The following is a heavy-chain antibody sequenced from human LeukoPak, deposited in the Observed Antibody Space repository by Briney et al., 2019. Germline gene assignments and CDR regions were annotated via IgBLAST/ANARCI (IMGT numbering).Heavy chain of an antibody. Sequence: SETLSLTCTVSGGSISNYYWSWIRQPPGKGLEWIGYIYYSESTNYNPSLTSRVTISVDTSKNQFSLKLSSVTAADTAVYYCARDYYDSSGYRLGDYWGQGTLVTVSS. CDR3: ARDYYDSSGYRLGDY. V-gene: IGHV4-59*12. D-gene: IGHD3-22*01. CDR2: IYYSEST. CDR1: GGSISNYY. J-gene: IGHJ4*02.